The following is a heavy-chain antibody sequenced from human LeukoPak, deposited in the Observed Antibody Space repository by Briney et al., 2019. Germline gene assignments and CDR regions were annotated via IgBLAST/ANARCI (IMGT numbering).Heavy chain of an antibody. D-gene: IGHD3-16*02. CDR3: ARHRTASDH. V-gene: IGHV3-21*01. CDR1: GFTFSSYA. J-gene: IGHJ4*02. Sequence: GGSLRLSRAASGFTFSSYAMSWVRQAPGKGLEWLSSISRRSSYIYYADSLKGRLTISRDNAKNSVYLQMDSLRAEDTAVYYCARHRTASDHWGQGILVTVSS. CDR2: ISRRSSYI.